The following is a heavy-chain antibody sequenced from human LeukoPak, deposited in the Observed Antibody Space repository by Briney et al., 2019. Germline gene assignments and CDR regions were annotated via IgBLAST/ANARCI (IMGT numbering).Heavy chain of an antibody. CDR1: GGSINSYY. CDR2: IYYSGST. Sequence: SETLSLTCTVSGGSINSYYWSWIRQPPGKGLEWIGYIYYSGSTNYNPSLKSRVTISVDTSKNQFSLKLSSVTAADTAVCYCARGGGYSSSWTYWGQGTLVTVSS. D-gene: IGHD6-13*01. V-gene: IGHV4-59*01. J-gene: IGHJ4*02. CDR3: ARGGGYSSSWTY.